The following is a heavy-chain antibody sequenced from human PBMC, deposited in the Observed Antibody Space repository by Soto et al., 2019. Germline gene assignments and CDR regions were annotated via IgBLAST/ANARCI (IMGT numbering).Heavy chain of an antibody. CDR1: GGSISSGGYS. CDR3: ARVRSGYFDY. Sequence: QLQLQESGSGLVKPSQTLSLTCAVSGGSISSGGYSWSWIRQPPGKGLEWIGYIYHGGSTYYNPSLESRVTISVDRSKNQCSLELSSVTAADTAVYYCARVRSGYFDYWGQGTLVTVSS. CDR2: IYHGGST. J-gene: IGHJ4*02. V-gene: IGHV4-30-2*01.